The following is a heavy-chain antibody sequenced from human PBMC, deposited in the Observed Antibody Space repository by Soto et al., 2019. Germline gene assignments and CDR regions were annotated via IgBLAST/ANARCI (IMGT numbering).Heavy chain of an antibody. Sequence: QVQLVQSGAEVKKPESSVKVSCKTSGGTFVRHVISWVRQAPGQGPEWMGKINPLSGIPNYAQKFQDRVTFTADTDSSTAYMELGSLRSDDTAVYYCATPACAATWCSPSHNLDHWGQGTLVTVSS. D-gene: IGHD2-2*01. CDR3: ATPACAATWCSPSHNLDH. CDR2: INPLSGIP. CDR1: GGTFVRHV. V-gene: IGHV1-69*09. J-gene: IGHJ4*02.